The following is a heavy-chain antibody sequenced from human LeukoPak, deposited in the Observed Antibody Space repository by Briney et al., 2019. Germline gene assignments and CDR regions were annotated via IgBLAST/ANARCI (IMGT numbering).Heavy chain of an antibody. CDR1: GGSFSDYN. V-gene: IGHV4-34*01. CDR3: ARGLDLEGLDY. Sequence: SETLSLTCAVYGGSFSDYNWSWLRQSPEKGLEWIGEINDSGRTHYNPSLKSRVTISVDTAKYQFSLSLSSLTAPDTAVYYCARGLDLEGLDYWGQGTLVTVSS. CDR2: INDSGRT. J-gene: IGHJ4*02. D-gene: IGHD1-1*01.